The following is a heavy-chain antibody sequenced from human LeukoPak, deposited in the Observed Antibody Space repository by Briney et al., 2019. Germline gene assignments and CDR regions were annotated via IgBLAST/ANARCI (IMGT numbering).Heavy chain of an antibody. CDR2: ISSISSYI. Sequence: GGSLRLSCAASGFTFSSYSMNLVRQAPGKGLEWVSSISSISSYIYYADSVKGRFTISRDNAKNSLYLQMNSLRAEDTAVYYCARVGDYYGSGKGIDPWGQGTLVTVSS. CDR1: GFTFSSYS. CDR3: ARVGDYYGSGKGIDP. D-gene: IGHD3-10*01. V-gene: IGHV3-21*04. J-gene: IGHJ5*02.